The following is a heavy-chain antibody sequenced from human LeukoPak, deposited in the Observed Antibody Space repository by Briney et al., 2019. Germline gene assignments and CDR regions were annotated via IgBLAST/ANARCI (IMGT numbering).Heavy chain of an antibody. D-gene: IGHD3-10*01. CDR2: ISGSGGDT. CDR1: GFTFNSYA. J-gene: IGHJ6*03. V-gene: IGHV3-23*01. CDR3: ARDRGTGLPMGYYYYYYMDV. Sequence: GGSLRLSCAASGFTFNSYAMIWVRQAPGKGLEWVSGISGSGGDTHYAESVKGRFTISRDNAKNSLYLQMNSLRAEDTALYYCARDRGTGLPMGYYYYYYMDVWGKGTTVTVSS.